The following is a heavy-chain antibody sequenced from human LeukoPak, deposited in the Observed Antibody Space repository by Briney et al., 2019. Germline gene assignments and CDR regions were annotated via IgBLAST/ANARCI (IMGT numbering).Heavy chain of an antibody. CDR2: VSGTGGRT. Sequence: GGSLRLSCAASGFTFSTYAMSWVRQAPGKGLEWVSVVSGTGGRTYYADSVKGRFTISRDNSKNTLYLQMNSLRAEDTAVYYCAKSLGYYFDYWGQGTLVTVSS. V-gene: IGHV3-23*01. D-gene: IGHD3-16*01. CDR3: AKSLGYYFDY. CDR1: GFTFSTYA. J-gene: IGHJ4*02.